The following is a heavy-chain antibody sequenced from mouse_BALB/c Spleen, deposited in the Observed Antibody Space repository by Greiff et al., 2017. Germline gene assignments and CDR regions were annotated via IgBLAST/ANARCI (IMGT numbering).Heavy chain of an antibody. D-gene: IGHD1-1*01. Sequence: EVQVVESGGGLVKPGGSLKLSCAASGFTFSDYYMYWVRQTPEKRLEWVATISDGGSYTYYPDSVKGRFTISRDNAKNNLYLQMSSLKSEDTAMYYCARVDYGSFDYWGQGTTLTVSS. J-gene: IGHJ2*01. V-gene: IGHV5-4*02. CDR3: ARVDYGSFDY. CDR2: ISDGGSYT. CDR1: GFTFSDYY.